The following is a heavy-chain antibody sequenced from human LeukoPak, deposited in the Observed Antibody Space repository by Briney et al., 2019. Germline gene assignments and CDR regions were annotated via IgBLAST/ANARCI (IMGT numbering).Heavy chain of an antibody. CDR1: GYTFTTYG. J-gene: IGHJ4*02. Sequence: ASVKVSCKASGYTFTTYGISWVRQAPGQGLEWMGWISAYNGNTTYAQKLQGRVSMTTDTSTSTAYMELRNLRSDDTAVYYCARGRGNYDYGGLGYWGQGTLVTVSS. CDR3: ARGRGNYDYGGLGY. D-gene: IGHD3-16*01. V-gene: IGHV1-18*01. CDR2: ISAYNGNT.